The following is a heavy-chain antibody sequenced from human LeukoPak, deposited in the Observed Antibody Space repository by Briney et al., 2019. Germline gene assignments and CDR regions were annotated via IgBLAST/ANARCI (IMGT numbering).Heavy chain of an antibody. CDR1: GFTFTTYA. CDR3: AKAVGVVTGCTDY. V-gene: IGHV3-23*01. J-gene: IGHJ4*02. Sequence: GGSLRLSCAASGFTFTTYAMNWVRQAPGKGLEWVSGISGSGGSTYYADSVKGRFTISRDNSKNTLYLQMNNLRAEDTAVYYCAKAVGVVTGCTDYWGQGTLVTVSS. CDR2: ISGSGGST. D-gene: IGHD3-22*01.